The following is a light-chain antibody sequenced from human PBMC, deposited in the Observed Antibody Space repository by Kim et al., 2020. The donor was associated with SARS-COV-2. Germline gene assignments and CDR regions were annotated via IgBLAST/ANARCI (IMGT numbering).Light chain of an antibody. CDR2: GKN. V-gene: IGLV3-19*01. J-gene: IGLJ2*01. Sequence: SSELTQDPAVSVALGQTVRITCQGDSLRSYYATWYQQKPGQAPILVHYGKNNRPSGIPDRFSGSSSGNTASLTITGTQAGDEADYYCNSRDSNDNVVFGGGTQLTVL. CDR1: SLRSYY. CDR3: NSRDSNDNVV.